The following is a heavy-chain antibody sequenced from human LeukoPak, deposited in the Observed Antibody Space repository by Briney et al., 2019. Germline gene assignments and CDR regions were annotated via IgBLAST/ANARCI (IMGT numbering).Heavy chain of an antibody. CDR1: GFSFNSYE. V-gene: IGHV3-48*03. D-gene: IGHD2-15*01. CDR3: AKDGDVSGGSCYFDY. CDR2: ISSSGSTI. J-gene: IGHJ4*02. Sequence: GGSLRLSCVVSGFSFNSYEMNWVRQAPGKGVEWVSYISSSGSTIYYADSVKGRFTISRDNSKNTLYLQMNSLRAEDTAVYCCAKDGDVSGGSCYFDYWGQGTLVTVSS.